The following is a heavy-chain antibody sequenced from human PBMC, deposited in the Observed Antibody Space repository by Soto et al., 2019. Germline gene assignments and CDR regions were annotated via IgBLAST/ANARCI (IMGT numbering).Heavy chain of an antibody. D-gene: IGHD6-19*01. CDR1: GFTFSRYE. Sequence: GSLRLSCAASGFTFSRYEMNWVRQAPGKGLEWVSYISSSGSTIYYADSVKGRFTISRDNAKNSLYLQMNSLRAEDTAVYYCARAIAVAGFRWFDPWGQGTLVTVSS. CDR2: ISSSGSTI. V-gene: IGHV3-48*03. J-gene: IGHJ5*02. CDR3: ARAIAVAGFRWFDP.